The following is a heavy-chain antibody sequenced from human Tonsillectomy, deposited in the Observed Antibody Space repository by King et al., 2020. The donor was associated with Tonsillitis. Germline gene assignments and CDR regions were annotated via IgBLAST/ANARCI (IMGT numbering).Heavy chain of an antibody. V-gene: IGHV1-69*01. CDR3: ARGPQTIDYMDV. CDR2: IIPMFGSA. J-gene: IGHJ6*03. CDR1: GGTFSSYA. Sequence: QLVQSGAEVKKPGSSVKVSCKASGGTFSSYAISWVRQAPGQGLEWMGGIIPMFGSANYPQKFQGRVTITADESASTAYMELTSLRSEDTAVYYCARGPQTIDYMDVWGKGTTVTVSS. D-gene: IGHD3-3*01.